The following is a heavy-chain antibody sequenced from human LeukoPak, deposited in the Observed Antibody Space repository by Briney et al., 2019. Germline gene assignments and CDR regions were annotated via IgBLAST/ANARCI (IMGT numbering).Heavy chain of an antibody. CDR3: ARASVTYYYYYYMDV. CDR2: IYHSGST. J-gene: IGHJ6*03. Sequence: SETLSLTCTVSGYSISSGYYWGWIRQPPGKGLEWIGSIYHSGSTYYNPSLKSRVTISVDTSKNQFSLKLSSVTAADTAVYYRARASVTYYYYYYMDVWGKGTTVTVSS. CDR1: GYSISSGYY. V-gene: IGHV4-38-2*02. D-gene: IGHD4-11*01.